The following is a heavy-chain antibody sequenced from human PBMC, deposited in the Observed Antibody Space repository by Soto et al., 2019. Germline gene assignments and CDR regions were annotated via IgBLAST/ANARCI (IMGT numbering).Heavy chain of an antibody. J-gene: IGHJ4*02. CDR1: GFTFSSYA. Sequence: EVPLLESGGGLVQPGGSLRLSCTASGFTFSSYAMSWVRQAPGKGLEWVSTISGSGGSTYSADSVKGRFSISRDNSKSTLYLQMNSLRADDTAVYYCAAGGTVTRLDYWGQGTLVTVSS. CDR3: AAGGTVTRLDY. D-gene: IGHD4-17*01. CDR2: ISGSGGST. V-gene: IGHV3-23*01.